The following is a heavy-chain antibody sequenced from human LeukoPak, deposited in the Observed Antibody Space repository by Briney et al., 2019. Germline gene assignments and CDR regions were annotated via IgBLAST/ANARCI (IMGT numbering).Heavy chain of an antibody. J-gene: IGHJ5*02. D-gene: IGHD6-13*01. CDR3: AKDRSAAGSNWFDP. V-gene: IGHV3-30*02. Sequence: GGSLRLSCAASGFTFSSYGMSWVRQAPGKGLEWVAFIRYDGSNKYYADSVKGRFTISRDNSKNTLYLQMNSLRAEDTAVYYCAKDRSAAGSNWFDPWGQGTLVTVSS. CDR2: IRYDGSNK. CDR1: GFTFSSYG.